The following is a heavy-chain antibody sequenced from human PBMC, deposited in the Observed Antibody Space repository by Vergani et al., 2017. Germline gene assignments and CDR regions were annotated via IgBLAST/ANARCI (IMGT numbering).Heavy chain of an antibody. V-gene: IGHV5-51*01. Sequence: EVQLVQSGAEVKKPGESLKISCKGSGYSFTSYWIGWVRQMPGKGLEWMGIIYPGDSDTRYSPSFQGQVTISADKSISTAYLQWSSLKASDTAMYYCARSGQRLSPSRGYSSSWYEYNWFDPWGQGTLVTVSS. D-gene: IGHD6-13*01. CDR3: ARSGQRLSPSRGYSSSWYEYNWFDP. J-gene: IGHJ5*02. CDR2: IYPGDSDT. CDR1: GYSFTSYW.